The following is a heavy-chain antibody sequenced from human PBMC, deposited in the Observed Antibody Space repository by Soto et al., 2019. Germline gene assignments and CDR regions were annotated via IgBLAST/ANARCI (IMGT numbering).Heavy chain of an antibody. CDR2: IYDSGSP. Sequence: QVELQESGPGLVKPSQTLSLTCTVSGASISSGGYYWSWVRQHPGKGLEWIGYIYDSGSPYYNPSLKRRVTISLDTSKNQFSLKLTSVTAADTAVYYCASQATGWYPDYWGQGTLVTVSS. CDR3: ASQATGWYPDY. CDR1: GASISSGGYY. D-gene: IGHD6-19*01. V-gene: IGHV4-31*03. J-gene: IGHJ4*02.